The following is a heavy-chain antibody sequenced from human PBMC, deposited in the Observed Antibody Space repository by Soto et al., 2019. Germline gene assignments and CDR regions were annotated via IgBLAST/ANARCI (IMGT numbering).Heavy chain of an antibody. CDR3: AHSPYSSSSYYFDY. V-gene: IGHV2-5*02. CDR1: GFSLSTSGVG. CDR2: IYWDDDK. J-gene: IGHJ4*02. Sequence: QITLKESGPTLVKPTQTLTLTCTFSGFSLSTSGVGVGWIRQPPGKALEWLALIYWDDDKRDSPFLKSRLTITKEPSKNQVVLTMTNMDPVDTATYYRAHSPYSSSSYYFDYWGQGTLVTVSS. D-gene: IGHD6-6*01.